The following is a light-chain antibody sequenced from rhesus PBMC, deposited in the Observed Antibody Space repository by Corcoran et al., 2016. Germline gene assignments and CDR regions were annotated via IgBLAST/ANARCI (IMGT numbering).Light chain of an antibody. V-gene: IGKV2-104*02. CDR2: EVS. J-gene: IGKJ2*01. CDR3: MQALEFYS. CDR1: QSLLDSEAGNTY. Sequence: DIVMTQTPLSLPVTPGEPASISCRSSQSLLDSEAGNTYLDWYLQKLGQSPQRLIYEVSNRASGVPARVRGRGSDTDFTLKISRVEAEDVGVYYCMQALEFYSFGQGTKVEIK.